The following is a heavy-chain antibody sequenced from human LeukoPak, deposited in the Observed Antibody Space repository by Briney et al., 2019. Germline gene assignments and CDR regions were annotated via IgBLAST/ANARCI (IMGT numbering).Heavy chain of an antibody. CDR1: GYTFSGYY. V-gene: IGHV1-2*06. CDR2: INPNSGDT. D-gene: IGHD3-16*01. J-gene: IGHJ6*02. Sequence: ASVKVSCKTSGYTFSGYYIHWVRHAPVQGLEWMGRINPNSGDTNYAQKFQGRVTMTRDTSISTAYMELSSLRFDDTAVYYCARDEISRSGGYIWKYDVRPLPSTYYHHAMDVWGQGTTVSVSS. CDR3: ARDEISRSGGYIWKYDVRPLPSTYYHHAMDV.